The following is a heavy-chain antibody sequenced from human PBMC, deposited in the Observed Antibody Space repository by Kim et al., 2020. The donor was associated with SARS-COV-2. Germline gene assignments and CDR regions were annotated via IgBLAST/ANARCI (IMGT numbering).Heavy chain of an antibody. CDR3: ARAAGTVVQNWFDP. D-gene: IGHD6-13*01. CDR1: GGSISSGDYY. CDR2: IYYSGST. V-gene: IGHV4-30-4*01. J-gene: IGHJ5*02. Sequence: SETLSLTCTVSGGSISSGDYYWSWIRQPPGKGLEWIGYIYYSGSTYYNPSLKSRVTISVDTSKNQFSLKLSSVTAADTAVYYCARAAGTVVQNWFDPWGQGTLVTVSS.